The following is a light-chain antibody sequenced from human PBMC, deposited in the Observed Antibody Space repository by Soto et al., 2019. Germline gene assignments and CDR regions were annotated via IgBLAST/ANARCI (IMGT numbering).Light chain of an antibody. J-gene: IGKJ4*01. Sequence: DIVMTQSPDSLAVSLGERATINCKSSQSVLYSSNNKNCLAWYQQKPGQPPKLLIYWASTRESGVPDRFSGGGSGTDFTLTISSLQAEDVAIYYCQQYYGTPSFGGGTKVEIK. CDR3: QQYYGTPS. V-gene: IGKV4-1*01. CDR2: WAS. CDR1: QSVLYSSNNKNC.